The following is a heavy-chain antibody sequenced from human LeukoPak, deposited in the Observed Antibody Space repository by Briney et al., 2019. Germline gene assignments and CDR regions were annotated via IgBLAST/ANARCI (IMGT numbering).Heavy chain of an antibody. Sequence: HAGGSLRLSCAASGFTFNTYAMHWVRQAPGKGLEWVAVVWYDGRDTYYGDSVKGRFTISRDNSKNTLYLQMNSLRGEDTAVYCCARGGSTWCYFDYWGQGTLVTVSS. D-gene: IGHD6-13*01. V-gene: IGHV3-33*01. CDR2: VWYDGRDT. J-gene: IGHJ4*02. CDR3: ARGGSTWCYFDY. CDR1: GFTFNTYA.